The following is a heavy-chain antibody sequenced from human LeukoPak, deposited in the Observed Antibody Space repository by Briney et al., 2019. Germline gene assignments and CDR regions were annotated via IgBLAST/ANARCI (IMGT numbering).Heavy chain of an antibody. CDR2: IIPIFGTA. D-gene: IGHD6-13*01. CDR3: SRQQQLVPPMYFDY. Sequence: ASVKVSCKASGGTFSSYAISWVRQAPGQGLEWMGGIIPIFGTANYAQKFQGRVTITADESTSTAYMELSSLRSEDTAVYYCSRQQQLVPPMYFDYWGQGTLVTVSS. CDR1: GGTFSSYA. V-gene: IGHV1-69*13. J-gene: IGHJ4*02.